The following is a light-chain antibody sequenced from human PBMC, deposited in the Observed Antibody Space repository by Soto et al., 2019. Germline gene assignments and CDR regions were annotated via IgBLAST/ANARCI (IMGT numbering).Light chain of an antibody. J-gene: IGKJ2*02. V-gene: IGKV1-33*01. Sequence: DIQMTQSPSSLSASVGDRVTITCQASQDISNYLNWYQQKPGKAPQLLIYDASHLETAVPSRFSGSGSGTDFTFTISSLQPEDIATYYCQQYDNFPCRTFGQGTKLEIK. CDR3: QQYDNFPCRT. CDR1: QDISNY. CDR2: DAS.